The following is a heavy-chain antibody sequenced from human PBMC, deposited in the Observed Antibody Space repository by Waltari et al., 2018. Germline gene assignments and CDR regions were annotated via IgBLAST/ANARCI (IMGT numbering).Heavy chain of an antibody. V-gene: IGHV4-39*01. CDR2: IYHSGRT. CDR1: GGSISRRNYY. CDR3: ARIYGSGSPIPSVDY. D-gene: IGHD3-10*01. Sequence: QLQLQESGPGLVKPSEPLSLTCTVPGGSISRRNYYWGWIRPPPGKGLDWIASIYHSGRTYYHPSLKSRVTISVDTSKNQFSLKLTSVTAADTAVYYCARIYGSGSPIPSVDYWGQGTLVTVSS. J-gene: IGHJ4*02.